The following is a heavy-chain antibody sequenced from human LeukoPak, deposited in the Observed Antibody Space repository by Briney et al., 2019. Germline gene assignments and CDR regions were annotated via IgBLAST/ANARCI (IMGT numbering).Heavy chain of an antibody. CDR2: IYFSGST. D-gene: IGHD3-16*01. CDR1: GGSISITTYY. CDR3: ANLCYYNYGMDV. V-gene: IGHV4-39*01. Sequence: SETLSLTCTVSGGSISITTYYWGWIRQPPGKGLEWIGTIYFSGSTYYNPSLKRRVTISVDTSKNQFSLTMSSVTAADTAVYYCANLCYYNYGMDVWRQGTTVTVS. J-gene: IGHJ6*02.